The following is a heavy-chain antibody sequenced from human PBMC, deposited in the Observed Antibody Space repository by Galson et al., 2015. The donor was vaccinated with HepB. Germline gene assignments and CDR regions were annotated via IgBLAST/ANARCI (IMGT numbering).Heavy chain of an antibody. J-gene: IGHJ3*02. CDR1: GYSFTSYW. CDR2: IYPGDSDT. V-gene: IGHV5-51*01. Sequence: QSGAEVKKPGESLKISCKGSGYSFTSYWIGWVRQMPGKGLEWMGIIYPGDSDTRYSPSFQGQVTISADKSISTAYLQWSSLKASDTAMYYCARCWRSGWTPDAFDIWGQGTMVTVSS. CDR3: ARCWRSGWTPDAFDI. D-gene: IGHD6-19*01.